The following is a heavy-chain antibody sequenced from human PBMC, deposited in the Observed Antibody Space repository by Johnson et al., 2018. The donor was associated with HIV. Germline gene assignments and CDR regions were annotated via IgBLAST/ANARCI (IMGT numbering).Heavy chain of an antibody. CDR1: GFTVSSNY. D-gene: IGHD6-6*01. V-gene: IGHV3-66*02. CDR3: AKAGPREYSSSLDAFDI. CDR2: IYSDGST. Sequence: VQLVESGGGLVQPGGSLRLSCAASGFTVSSNYISWVRQAPGRGLEWVSLIYSDGSTYYADSGKGRFTSSRDNSKNTLYLQMNSLRAEDTALYYCAKAGPREYSSSLDAFDIWGQGTMVTVSS. J-gene: IGHJ3*02.